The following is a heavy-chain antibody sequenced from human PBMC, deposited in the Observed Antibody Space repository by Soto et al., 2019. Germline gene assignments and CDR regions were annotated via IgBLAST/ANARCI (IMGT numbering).Heavy chain of an antibody. CDR3: AGTPALDIVVVPAAVPLNYFGY. CDR1: GGSFSGYY. V-gene: IGHV4-34*01. D-gene: IGHD2-2*01. CDR2: IHHGGST. J-gene: IGHJ4*02. Sequence: SETLSLTCAVYGGSFSGYYWSWIRQPPGKGLEWIGEIHHGGSTNYNPSLKSRVTISVDTSKNQFSLKLSSVTAADTAVYYCAGTPALDIVVVPAAVPLNYFGYWGQGTLVTVSS.